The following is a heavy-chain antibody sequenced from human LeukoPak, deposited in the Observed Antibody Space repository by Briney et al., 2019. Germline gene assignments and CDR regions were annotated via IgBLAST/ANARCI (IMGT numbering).Heavy chain of an antibody. J-gene: IGHJ4*02. CDR1: EFIFSSYG. CDR2: ISYDGSNK. CDR3: ARFLSRFFDDY. D-gene: IGHD3-9*01. Sequence: GGSLRLSCAASEFIFSSYGMHWVRQAPGKGLEWVAVISYDGSNKYYADSVKGRFTISRDNAKNSLYLQMNSLRAEDTAVYYCARFLSRFFDDYWGQGTLVTVSS. V-gene: IGHV3-30*03.